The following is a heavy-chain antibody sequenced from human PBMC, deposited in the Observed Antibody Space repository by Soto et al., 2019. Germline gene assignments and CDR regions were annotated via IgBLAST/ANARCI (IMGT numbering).Heavy chain of an antibody. V-gene: IGHV4-39*01. CDR1: GVSISNTSYY. J-gene: IGHJ4*02. CDR3: ARHGSY. Sequence: QLQLQESGPGLVKPSETLSLTCSVSGVSISNTSYYWGWIRQPPGKGPEWVGTIYFSGSTFYNPSLKSRVTISIDTSKNQFSLSLSSVTAADTAVYYCARHGSYWGKGTLVTLSS. CDR2: IYFSGST.